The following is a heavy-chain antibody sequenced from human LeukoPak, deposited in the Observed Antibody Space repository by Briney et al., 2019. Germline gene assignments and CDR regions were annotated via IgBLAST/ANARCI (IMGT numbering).Heavy chain of an antibody. D-gene: IGHD3-9*01. Sequence: NPSETLSLTCTVSGYSISSGYYWGWIRQPPGKGLEWIGSIYHSGSTYYNPSLKSRVTISVDTSKNQFSLKLSSVTAADTAVYYCARGSGGVRYFDWLLPYFDYWGQGTLVTVSS. J-gene: IGHJ4*02. CDR1: GYSISSGYY. CDR2: IYHSGST. CDR3: ARGSGGVRYFDWLLPYFDY. V-gene: IGHV4-38-2*02.